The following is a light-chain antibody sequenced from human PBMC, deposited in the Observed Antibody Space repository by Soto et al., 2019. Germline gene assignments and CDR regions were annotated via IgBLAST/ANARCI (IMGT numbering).Light chain of an antibody. J-gene: IGKJ4*01. CDR3: QQYNDWPLT. CDR1: QSVSSN. V-gene: IGKV3D-15*01. CDR2: GAS. Sequence: EIVMTQSPATLSVSPGERATLSCRASQSVSSNLAWYQQKPGQTPRLLMYGASTRPTGIPARFSGSGSGTEFTPTIISLQSEDSAVYYCQQYNDWPLTFGGGTKV.